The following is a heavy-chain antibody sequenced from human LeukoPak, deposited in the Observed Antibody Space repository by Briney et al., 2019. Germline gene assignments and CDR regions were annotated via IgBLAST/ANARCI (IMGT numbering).Heavy chain of an antibody. J-gene: IGHJ6*02. D-gene: IGHD1-26*01. Sequence: GGSLRLSCAASGFTFDDYAMRWVRQAPGKGLEWVSGISWNSGSIGYADSVKGRFTISRDNAKNSLYLQMNNLRGEDTAFYYCAKDVNSGSSLVDVWGQGTTVTVSS. CDR2: ISWNSGSI. V-gene: IGHV3-9*01. CDR3: AKDVNSGSSLVDV. CDR1: GFTFDDYA.